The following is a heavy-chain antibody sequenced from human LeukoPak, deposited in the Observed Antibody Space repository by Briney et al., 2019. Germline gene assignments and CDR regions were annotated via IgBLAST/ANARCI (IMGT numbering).Heavy chain of an antibody. D-gene: IGHD6-6*01. CDR2: IYYSGST. CDR1: GDSISSVSYY. CDR3: ARGGAARLHFQN. V-gene: IGHV4-39*01. J-gene: IGHJ1*01. Sequence: SETLSLTCTVSGDSISSVSYYWGWIRQPPGKGLAWIGSIYYSGSTYYNPSLKSRVTISVDTSKNQFSLKLSSVTAADTAVYYCARGGAARLHFQNWGQGTLVTVSS.